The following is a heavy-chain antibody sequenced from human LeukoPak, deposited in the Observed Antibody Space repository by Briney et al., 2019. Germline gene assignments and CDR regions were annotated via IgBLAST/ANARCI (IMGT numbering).Heavy chain of an antibody. V-gene: IGHV4-61*02. CDR3: ARAVAAGTSGWFDP. CDR2: IYTSGST. J-gene: IGHJ5*02. Sequence: PSETLSLTCTVSGASISSSSYYWGWIRQPAGKGLEWIGRIYTSGSTNYNPSLKSRVTMSVDTSKNQFSLKLSSVTAADTAVYYCARAVAAGTSGWFDPWGQGTLVTVSS. D-gene: IGHD6-13*01. CDR1: GASISSSSYY.